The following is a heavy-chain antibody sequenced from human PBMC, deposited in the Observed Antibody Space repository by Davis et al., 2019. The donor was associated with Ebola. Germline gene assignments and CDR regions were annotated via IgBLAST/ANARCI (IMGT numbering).Heavy chain of an antibody. J-gene: IGHJ6*02. CDR2: IYSGGST. Sequence: PGGSLRLSCAASGFAVSNNYMSWVRQAPGKGLEWVSVIYSGGSTYYADSVKGRFTISRHNSKNTLYLQMNSLRAEDTAVYYCAARGGGCSSTSCYLYYYYGMDVWGQGTTVTVSS. CDR3: AARGGGCSSTSCYLYYYYGMDV. V-gene: IGHV3-53*04. D-gene: IGHD2-2*01. CDR1: GFAVSNNY.